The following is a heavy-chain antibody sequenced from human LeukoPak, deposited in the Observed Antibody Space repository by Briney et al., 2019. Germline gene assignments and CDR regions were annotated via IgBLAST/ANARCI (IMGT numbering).Heavy chain of an antibody. J-gene: IGHJ3*02. CDR1: GGSISSGGYY. CDR2: IYYSGST. Sequence: SETLSLTCTVSGGSISSGGYYWSWIRQHPGKGLEWIGCIYYSGSTYYNPSLKSRVTISVDTSKNQFSLKLSSVTAADTAVYYCARVGYYYDSSGSLNAFDIGGQGTMVTVSS. D-gene: IGHD3-22*01. V-gene: IGHV4-31*03. CDR3: ARVGYYYDSSGSLNAFDI.